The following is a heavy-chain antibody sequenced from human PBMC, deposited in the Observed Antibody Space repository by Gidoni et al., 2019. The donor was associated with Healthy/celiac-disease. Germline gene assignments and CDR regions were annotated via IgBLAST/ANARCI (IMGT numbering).Heavy chain of an antibody. CDR3: AKAVSPYYYDSSGYYLEPEYFQH. D-gene: IGHD3-22*01. CDR2: ISGSGGST. CDR1: GFTFSSYA. J-gene: IGHJ1*01. Sequence: EVQLLESGGGLVQPGGSLRLSCAASGFTFSSYAMSWVRPAPGKGLEWVSAISGSGGSTYYADSVKGRFTISRDNSKNTLYLQMNSLRAEDTAVYYCAKAVSPYYYDSSGYYLEPEYFQHWGQGTLVTVSS. V-gene: IGHV3-23*01.